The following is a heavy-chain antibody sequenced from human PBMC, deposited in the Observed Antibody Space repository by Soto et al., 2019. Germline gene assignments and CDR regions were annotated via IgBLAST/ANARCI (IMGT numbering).Heavy chain of an antibody. CDR2: IYQNGGT. Sequence: QVQLQQWGAGLLRPSETLSLTCAFYGGSISSSTWWSWVSQPPGKGLEWIGEIYQNGGTNYSPSLRSRVTLSVDKSKNQFSLRLNSVTAADTAVYYCASPWGSFLTGRADALDIWGQGTMVTVSS. V-gene: IGHV4-4*02. CDR1: GGSISSSTW. CDR3: ASPWGSFLTGRADALDI. J-gene: IGHJ3*02. D-gene: IGHD3-9*01.